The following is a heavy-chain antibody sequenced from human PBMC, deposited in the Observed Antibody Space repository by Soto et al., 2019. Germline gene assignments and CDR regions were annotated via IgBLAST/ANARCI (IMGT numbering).Heavy chain of an antibody. CDR1: GASVTSYY. Sequence: QVQLQESGPGLVKPSETLSLTCTVSGASVTSYYWTWIRQPPGKGLEYIGFIYYTGSTNYNPSLKSRVTISADTSKNQFSLKLNSVSAADTAVYFCARDLRYGSGSSYGMDVWGQGTTVTVSS. D-gene: IGHD3-10*01. J-gene: IGHJ6*02. CDR3: ARDLRYGSGSSYGMDV. CDR2: IYYTGST. V-gene: IGHV4-59*02.